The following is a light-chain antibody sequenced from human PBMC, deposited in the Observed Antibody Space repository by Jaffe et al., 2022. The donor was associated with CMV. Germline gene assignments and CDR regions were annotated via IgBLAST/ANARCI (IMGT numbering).Light chain of an antibody. CDR3: ASWDDSLSGWV. V-gene: IGLV1-47*01. J-gene: IGLJ3*02. CDR1: SSNIGSNY. Sequence: QSVLTQTPSASGTPGQEFSISCSGGSSNIGSNYVYWFQQFPGTAPKLLIFRNDQRPSGVPGRFSGSKSGTSAALAISGLRSEDEADYYCASWDDSLSGWVFGGGTKLTVL. CDR2: RND.